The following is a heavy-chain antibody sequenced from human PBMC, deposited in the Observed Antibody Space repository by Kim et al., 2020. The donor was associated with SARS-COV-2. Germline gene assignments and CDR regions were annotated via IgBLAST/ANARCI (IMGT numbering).Heavy chain of an antibody. D-gene: IGHD2-21*01. J-gene: IGHJ4*02. CDR2: GLT. CDR3: AQSKGTYLDF. Sequence: GLTYYADSEKGRFTITRDTARNTLYLLMSSLRGDDTAVYYCAQSKGTYLDFWGQGTLVTVSS. V-gene: IGHV3-53*03.